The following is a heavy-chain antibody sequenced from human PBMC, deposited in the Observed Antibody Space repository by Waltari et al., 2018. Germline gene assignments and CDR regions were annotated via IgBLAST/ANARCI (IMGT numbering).Heavy chain of an antibody. CDR1: GFPCSDYY. V-gene: IGHV3-11*04. D-gene: IGHD7-27*01. CDR2: ISSSGSTV. CDR3: ARSRSWGPFDY. J-gene: IGHJ4*02. Sequence: QAQLVESGGGLVKPGGSLRLSCAASGFPCSDYYMSWIRQAPGKGLEWVSYISSSGSTVYYADSVKGRFTISRDNAKNSLYLQMNSLRAEDTAVYYCARSRSWGPFDYWGQGTLVTVSS.